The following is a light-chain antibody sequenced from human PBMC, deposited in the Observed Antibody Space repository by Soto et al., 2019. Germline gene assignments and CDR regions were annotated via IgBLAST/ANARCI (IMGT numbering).Light chain of an antibody. CDR3: SSYTRTSSYG. J-gene: IGLJ1*01. V-gene: IGLV2-14*01. Sequence: QSALTQPASVSGSPGQPITISCAGTSSDIGSYNYVSWYQQHPGKAPKLLIYDVSSRPSGVSGGSHRFSGSKSGNPASLTHSGLKVEDEADYYCSSYTRTSSYGFGTGTKSPS. CDR1: SSDIGSYNY. CDR2: DVS.